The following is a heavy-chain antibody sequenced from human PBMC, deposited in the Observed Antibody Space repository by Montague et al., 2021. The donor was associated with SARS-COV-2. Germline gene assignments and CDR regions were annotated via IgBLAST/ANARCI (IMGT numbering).Heavy chain of an antibody. J-gene: IGHJ3*02. D-gene: IGHD3-22*01. CDR2: IYYSGST. V-gene: IGHV4-39*01. CDR1: GGSISSYY. CDR3: ARFPASYYYDSKAAPATPDAFGI. Sequence: SETLSLTCTVSGGSISSYYWGWIRQPPGKGLEWIGSIYYSGSTYYNPSLKSRVTISVDTSKNQFSLKLSSVTAADTAVYYCARFPASYYYDSKAAPATPDAFGIWGQGTMVTVSS.